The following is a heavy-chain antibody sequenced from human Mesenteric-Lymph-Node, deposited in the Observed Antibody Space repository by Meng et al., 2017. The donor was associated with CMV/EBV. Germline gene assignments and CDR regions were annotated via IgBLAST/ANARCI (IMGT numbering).Heavy chain of an antibody. CDR1: GYTFTGYY. Sequence: ASVKVSCKASGYTFTGYYMHWVRQAPGQGLEWMGWINPNSGNTGYAQKFQGRVTITRNTSISTAYMELSSLRSEDTAVYYCARDVLRFLEWSDYYYYGMDVWGQGTTVTVSS. D-gene: IGHD3-3*01. CDR2: INPNSGNT. CDR3: ARDVLRFLEWSDYYYYGMDV. J-gene: IGHJ6*02. V-gene: IGHV1-8*03.